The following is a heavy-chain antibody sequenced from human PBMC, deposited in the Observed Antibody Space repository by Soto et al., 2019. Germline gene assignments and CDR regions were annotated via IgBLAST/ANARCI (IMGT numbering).Heavy chain of an antibody. J-gene: IGHJ6*02. CDR2: ISGSGGST. Sequence: GGSLRLSCAASGFTFSSYAMSWVRQAPGKGLEWVSAISGSGGSTYYADSVKGRFTISRDNSKNTLYLQMNSLRAEDTAVYYCAKRVQMPKGAYYYYGMDVWGQGTKVTVYS. D-gene: IGHD2-2*01. CDR3: AKRVQMPKGAYYYYGMDV. V-gene: IGHV3-23*01. CDR1: GFTFSSYA.